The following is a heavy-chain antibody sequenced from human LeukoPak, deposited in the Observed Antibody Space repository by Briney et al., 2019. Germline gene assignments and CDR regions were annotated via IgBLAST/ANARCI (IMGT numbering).Heavy chain of an antibody. Sequence: GGSLRLSCAASGFTFSSYEMNWVRQAPGKGLEWVSSISSSSSYIYYADSVKGRFTISRDNAKNSLYLQMNSLRAEDTAVYYCARGNGGRSGSDTRGRYFDYWGQGTLVTVSS. CDR2: ISSSSSYI. CDR3: ARGNGGRSGSDTRGRYFDY. J-gene: IGHJ4*02. CDR1: GFTFSSYE. V-gene: IGHV3-21*01. D-gene: IGHD1-26*01.